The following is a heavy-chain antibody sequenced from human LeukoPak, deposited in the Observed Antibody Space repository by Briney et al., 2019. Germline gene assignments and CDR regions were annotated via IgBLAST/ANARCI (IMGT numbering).Heavy chain of an antibody. CDR2: ISRSSSTI. CDR1: GFTFSSYY. CDR3: ARDQFYAFDI. V-gene: IGHV3-48*02. J-gene: IGHJ3*02. Sequence: GGSLRLSCAGSGFTFSSYYLIWVRQAPGKGLEWVSYISRSSSTIYYADSVKGRFTISRDNAKNSLYLQMNSLRDEDTAVYYCARDQFYAFDIWGQGTMVTVSS.